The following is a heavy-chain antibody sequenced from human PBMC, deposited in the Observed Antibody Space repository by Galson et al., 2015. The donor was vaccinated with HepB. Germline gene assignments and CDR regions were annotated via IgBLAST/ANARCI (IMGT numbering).Heavy chain of an antibody. D-gene: IGHD4-17*01. CDR1: GFTFSNYY. V-gene: IGHV3-74*01. J-gene: IGHJ4*02. CDR2: ISSDGTDT. CDR3: ARVGAVSGAYVEFDF. Sequence: SLRLSCAASGFTFSNYYMNWVRQAPGKGLVWVSRISSDGTDTSYADSVKGRFTISRDNAKNTLYLQMNSLRAEDTAVYYWARVGAVSGAYVEFDFWGQGTLVTVSP.